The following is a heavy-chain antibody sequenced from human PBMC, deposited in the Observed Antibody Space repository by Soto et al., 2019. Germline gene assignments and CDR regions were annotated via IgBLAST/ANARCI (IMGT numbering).Heavy chain of an antibody. J-gene: IGHJ5*02. Sequence: ASVKVSCKASGYRFTNNDVSWVRQATGQGLEWMGWMNPGSGDTGYPQKFQGRVTRTRDISIATAYMELSSLRSEDTAIYYCARMATFGSLNWFDPWGQGTLVTVSS. CDR1: GYRFTNND. V-gene: IGHV1-8*01. CDR2: MNPGSGDT. CDR3: ARMATFGSLNWFDP. D-gene: IGHD3-16*01.